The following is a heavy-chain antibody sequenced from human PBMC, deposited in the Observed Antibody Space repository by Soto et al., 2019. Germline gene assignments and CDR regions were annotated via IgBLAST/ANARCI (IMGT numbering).Heavy chain of an antibody. D-gene: IGHD3-10*01. CDR2: IYSGGYT. V-gene: IGHV3-53*01. Sequence: EVQLVESGGGLIQPGGSLRLSCAVSGFTVSNNYMSWVRQAPGKGLEGVSVIYSGGYTAYGDSVKGRFTISRDNSKNTLYLQMKSRRATARAFYYGALGRGGGGYWGQGTLVTVSS. CDR3: ALGRGGGGY. CDR1: GFTVSNNY. J-gene: IGHJ4*02.